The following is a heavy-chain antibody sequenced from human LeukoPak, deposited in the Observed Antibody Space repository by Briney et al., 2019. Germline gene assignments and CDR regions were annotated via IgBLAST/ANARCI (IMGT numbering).Heavy chain of an antibody. J-gene: IGHJ3*02. CDR1: GFTFSRCG. CDR3: TKDPNGDYVGAFDM. D-gene: IGHD4-17*01. CDR2: IYSDGRNA. V-gene: IGHV3-33*03. Sequence: GGSLRLSCVASGFTFSRCGMHWVRQAPGKGLEWVAVIYSDGRNAYYADSVKGRFSISRDNSKNTVFLHMNSLRADDTAVYYCTKDPNGDYVGAFDMWGPGTMVTVSS.